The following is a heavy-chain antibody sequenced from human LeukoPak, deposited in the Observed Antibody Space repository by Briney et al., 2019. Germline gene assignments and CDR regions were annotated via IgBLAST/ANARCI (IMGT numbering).Heavy chain of an antibody. V-gene: IGHV4-59*01. CDR3: ARSKLLWFGGVNSGFDY. Sequence: SETLSLTCTVSTDSISTYYWSWIRQPPGKGLEWIGYIYYSGSTYYNPSLKSRVTISVDTSKNQFSLKLSSVTAADTAVYYCARSKLLWFGGVNSGFDYWGQGTLVTVSS. CDR1: TDSISTYY. J-gene: IGHJ4*02. CDR2: IYYSGST. D-gene: IGHD3-10*01.